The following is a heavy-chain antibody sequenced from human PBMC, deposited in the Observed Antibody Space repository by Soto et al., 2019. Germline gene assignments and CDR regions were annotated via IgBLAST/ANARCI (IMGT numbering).Heavy chain of an antibody. V-gene: IGHV1-69*01. Sequence: QVHLVQSGAEVKKPGSSVKVSCKASGGTFSSYAISWVRQAPGQGLEWMGGFIPIFGTTNYAQKFQDRVTITADESTSTAYTELSSLRPEDTAVYYCTRDRGRRYNDGRGYYYAAYWGQGALVTVSS. CDR3: TRDRGRRYNDGRGYYYAAY. D-gene: IGHD3-22*01. J-gene: IGHJ4*02. CDR2: FIPIFGTT. CDR1: GGTFSSYA.